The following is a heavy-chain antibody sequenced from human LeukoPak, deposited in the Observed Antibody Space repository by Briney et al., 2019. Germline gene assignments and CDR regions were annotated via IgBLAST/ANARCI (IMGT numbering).Heavy chain of an antibody. CDR3: ARGAGPSSADYFDS. CDR2: INHRGST. J-gene: IGHJ4*02. Sequence: SETLSLTCVVSDESFSGYYWTWIRQPPGRGLEWIGEINHRGSTKYNPSLRSRVTISVDTSKNQFSLKLSSVTAADTAVFYCARGAGPSSADYFDSWGQGTLVTVSS. V-gene: IGHV4-34*01. CDR1: DESFSGYY.